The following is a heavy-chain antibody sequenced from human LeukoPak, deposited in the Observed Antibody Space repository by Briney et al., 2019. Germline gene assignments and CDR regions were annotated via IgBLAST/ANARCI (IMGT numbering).Heavy chain of an antibody. CDR3: ASFGTGYSSSWGPDY. Sequence: GGSLRLSCAASGFTFTNAWMSWVRQAPGKGLEWVANIKQDGSEKYYVDSVKGRFTISRDNAKNSLYLQMNSLRAEDTAVYYCASFGTGYSSSWGPDYWGQGTLVTVSS. CDR2: IKQDGSEK. V-gene: IGHV3-7*01. D-gene: IGHD6-13*01. J-gene: IGHJ4*02. CDR1: GFTFTNAW.